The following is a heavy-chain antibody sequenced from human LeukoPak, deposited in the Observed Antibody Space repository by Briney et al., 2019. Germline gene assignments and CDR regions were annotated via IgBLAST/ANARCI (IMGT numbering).Heavy chain of an antibody. CDR2: INPSGGST. CDR3: ARDLGSGWYDGDY. CDR1: GYTFTSYH. V-gene: IGHV1-46*01. D-gene: IGHD6-19*01. Sequence: ASVKVSCKASGYTFTSYHMHWVRQAPGQGLEWMGRINPSGGSTSYAQKFQGRVTMTRDTSTSTVYMELSSLRSEDTAVYYCARDLGSGWYDGDYWGQGTLVTVSS. J-gene: IGHJ4*02.